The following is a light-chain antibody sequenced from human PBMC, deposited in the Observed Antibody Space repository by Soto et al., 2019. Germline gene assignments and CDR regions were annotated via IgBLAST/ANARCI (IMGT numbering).Light chain of an antibody. CDR2: GAS. CDR1: QSVSSSY. Sequence: EIVLTQSPGTPSLSPGERATLSCRASQSVSSSYLAWYQQKPGQAPRLLIYGASSRATGIPDRFSGSGSGTDFTLTISCLQSEDFATYYCQQYYSYPITFGQGTRLEIK. V-gene: IGKV3-20*01. J-gene: IGKJ5*01. CDR3: QQYYSYPIT.